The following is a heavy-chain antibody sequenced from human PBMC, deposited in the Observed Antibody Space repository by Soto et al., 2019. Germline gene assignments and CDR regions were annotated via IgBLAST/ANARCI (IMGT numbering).Heavy chain of an antibody. D-gene: IGHD6-19*01. V-gene: IGHV3-23*01. J-gene: IGHJ4*02. CDR1: GFTFSSYA. CDR2: ISGSGGST. Sequence: EVQLLESGGGLVQPGGSLRLSCAASGFTFSSYAMSWVRQVPGKGLEWVSAISGSGGSTYYADSVKGRFTISRDNSKNTLYLQMNSLRAEDTAVYYCAKGSSGWYERFDYWGQGTLVTVSS. CDR3: AKGSSGWYERFDY.